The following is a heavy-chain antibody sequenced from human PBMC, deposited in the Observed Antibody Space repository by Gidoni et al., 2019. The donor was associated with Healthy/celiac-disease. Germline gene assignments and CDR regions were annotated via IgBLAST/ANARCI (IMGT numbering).Heavy chain of an antibody. Sequence: QVQLQQWGAGLLKPSETLSLTCAVYGGSFSGYYWSWLRQPPGKGLEWIGEINHSGSTNYNPSLKSRVTISVDTSKNQFSLKLSSVTAADTAVYYCARGVKVVVVPAATPYYYYGMDVWGQGTTVTVSS. V-gene: IGHV4-34*01. CDR3: ARGVKVVVVPAATPYYYYGMDV. CDR2: INHSGST. J-gene: IGHJ6*02. CDR1: GGSFSGYY. D-gene: IGHD2-2*01.